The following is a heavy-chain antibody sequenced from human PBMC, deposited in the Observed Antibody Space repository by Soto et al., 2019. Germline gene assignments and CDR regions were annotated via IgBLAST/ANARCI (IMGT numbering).Heavy chain of an antibody. V-gene: IGHV4-39*01. Sequence: QLQLQESRPGLVKPSETLSLTCTVSGGSISSSSYYLGWIRQPPGKGLEWIGSIYYSGSTYYNPPLKGRVPISEDTSKKEFSLKLSSVNAADTAVYYCARRGGGRGDCSGGSCYPYSHWGQGTLVTVSS. J-gene: IGHJ4*02. CDR1: GGSISSSSYY. CDR2: IYYSGST. D-gene: IGHD2-15*01. CDR3: ARRGGGRGDCSGGSCYPYSH.